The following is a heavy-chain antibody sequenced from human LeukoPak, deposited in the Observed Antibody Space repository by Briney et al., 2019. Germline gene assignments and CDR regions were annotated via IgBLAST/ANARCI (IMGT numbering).Heavy chain of an antibody. CDR3: AKATGSYPSNPFDY. CDR2: ISGGGEGT. J-gene: IGHJ4*02. V-gene: IGHV3-23*01. CDR1: GFTFSSYA. Sequence: GGSLRLSCAASGFTFSSYAMSWVRQAPGKGLEWVSGISGGGEGTFYADSVKGRVTISRDISKSTLFLQMNSLRVEDTAVYYCAKATGSYPSNPFDYWGQGTLVTVSS. D-gene: IGHD1-26*01.